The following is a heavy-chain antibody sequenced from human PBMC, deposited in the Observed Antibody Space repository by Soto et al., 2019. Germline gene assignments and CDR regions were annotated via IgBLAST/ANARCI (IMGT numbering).Heavy chain of an antibody. CDR1: GFSFSNYA. V-gene: IGHV3-33*01. CDR3: TRDPYGGSRYYFDS. D-gene: IGHD1-26*01. Sequence: GGSLRLSCAASGFSFSNYAMHWVRQAPGKGLEWVAVIWYDGSNKYYADSVKGRFTIPKDNSQTTVYLQMNSLRAEDTAVYYCTRDPYGGSRYYFDSWGQGTLVTVSS. J-gene: IGHJ4*02. CDR2: IWYDGSNK.